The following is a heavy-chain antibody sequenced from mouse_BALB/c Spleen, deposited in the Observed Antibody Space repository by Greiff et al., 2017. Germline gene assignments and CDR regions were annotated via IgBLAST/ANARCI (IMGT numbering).Heavy chain of an antibody. CDR1: GFAFSSYD. CDR3: ARHEGLRRGGAMDY. CDR2: ISSGGGST. D-gene: IGHD3-3*01. J-gene: IGHJ4*01. V-gene: IGHV5-12-1*01. Sequence: EVKLVESGGGLVKPGGSLKLSCAASGFAFSSYDMSWVRQTPEKRLEWVAYISSGGGSTYYPDTVKGRFTISRDNAKNTLYLQMSSLKSEDTAMYYCARHEGLRRGGAMDYWGQGTSVTVSS.